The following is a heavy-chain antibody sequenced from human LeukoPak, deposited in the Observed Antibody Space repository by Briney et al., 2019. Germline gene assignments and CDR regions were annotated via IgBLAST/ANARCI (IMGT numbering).Heavy chain of an antibody. CDR2: INHSGST. V-gene: IGHV4-34*01. Sequence: SETLSLTCAVYGGSFSGYYWSWIRQPPGKGLEWIGEINHSGSTNYNPSLKSRVTISVDTSKNQFSLKLSSVTAADTAVYYCARRYYYDSSGYYLGDYWGQGTLVTVSS. CDR3: ARRYYYDSSGYYLGDY. CDR1: GGSFSGYY. J-gene: IGHJ4*02. D-gene: IGHD3-22*01.